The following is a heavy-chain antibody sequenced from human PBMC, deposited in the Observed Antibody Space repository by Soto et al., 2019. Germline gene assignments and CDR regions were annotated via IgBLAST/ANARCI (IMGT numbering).Heavy chain of an antibody. J-gene: IGHJ5*02. D-gene: IGHD2-15*01. CDR3: ARARPRGYCSGGSCYYNWFDP. Sequence: QVQLVQSGAEVKKPGSSVKVSCKASGGTFSSYAISWVRQAPGQGLEWMGGIIPIFGTANYAQKFQGRVTITADESTSTAYMALSSLRSEDTAVYYCARARPRGYCSGGSCYYNWFDPWGQGTLVTVSS. CDR1: GGTFSSYA. CDR2: IIPIFGTA. V-gene: IGHV1-69*01.